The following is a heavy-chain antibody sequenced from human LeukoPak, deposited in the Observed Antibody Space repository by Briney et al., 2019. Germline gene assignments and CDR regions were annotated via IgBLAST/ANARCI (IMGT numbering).Heavy chain of an antibody. Sequence: GESLKISCKASGYSFISYWIGWVRQMPGKGLEWMAIIYPGDSDTRYSPSFQGQVTISADKSISTANLQWSSLKASDTAMYYCAISSTSLGDPWGQGTLVTVSS. CDR3: AISSTSLGDP. CDR2: IYPGDSDT. J-gene: IGHJ5*02. CDR1: GYSFISYW. D-gene: IGHD2-2*01. V-gene: IGHV5-51*01.